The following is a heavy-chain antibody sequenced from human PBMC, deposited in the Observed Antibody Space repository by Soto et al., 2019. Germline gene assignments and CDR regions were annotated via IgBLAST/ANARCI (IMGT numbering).Heavy chain of an antibody. D-gene: IGHD6-13*01. CDR3: ARDQTGYSSSWYTRPVAQYIDY. CDR2: IWYDGSNK. V-gene: IGHV3-33*01. J-gene: IGHJ4*02. Sequence: GGSLRLSCAASGFTFSSYGMHWVRQAPGKGLEWVAVIWYDGSNKYYADSVKGRFTISRDNSKNTLYLQMNSLRAEDTAVYYCARDQTGYSSSWYTRPVAQYIDYWGQGTLVTVSS. CDR1: GFTFSSYG.